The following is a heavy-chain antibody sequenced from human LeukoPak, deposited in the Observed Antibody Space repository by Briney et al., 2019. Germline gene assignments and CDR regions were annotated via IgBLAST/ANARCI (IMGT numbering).Heavy chain of an antibody. CDR2: VSASGTT. J-gene: IGHJ6*03. V-gene: IGHV4-61*02. CDR3: ARLQYFDMDV. CDR1: GGCVSSGLYY. D-gene: IGHD4-11*01. Sequence: PSETLSLTCTVSGGCVSSGLYYWTWIRQPAGKGLEWVGRVSASGTTDYNPSLKSRVIISVDTSKNQFSLRLSSVTAADTAVYYCARLQYFDMDVWGKGTTVTVSS.